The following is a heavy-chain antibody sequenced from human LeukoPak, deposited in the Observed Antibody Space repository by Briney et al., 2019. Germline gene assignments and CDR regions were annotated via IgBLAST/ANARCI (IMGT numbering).Heavy chain of an antibody. J-gene: IGHJ4*02. D-gene: IGHD2-15*01. CDR1: GGTFSSYA. Sequence: ASVKVSCKASGGTFSSYAISWVRQATGQGLEWMGGIIPIFGTANYAQKFQGRVTITADESTSTAYMELSSLRSEDTAVYYCARGLLGYCSGGSCPAYYFDCWGQGTLVTVSS. CDR2: IIPIFGTA. CDR3: ARGLLGYCSGGSCPAYYFDC. V-gene: IGHV1-69*13.